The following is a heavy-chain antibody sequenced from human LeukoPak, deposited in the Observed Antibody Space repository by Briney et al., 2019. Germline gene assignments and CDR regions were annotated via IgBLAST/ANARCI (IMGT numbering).Heavy chain of an antibody. CDR2: IIPIFGTA. CDR1: GGTFSSYA. CDR3: ARDLGYSSSWYTPCPI. Sequence: ASVKVSCKASGGTFSSYAISWVRQAPGQGLEWKGGIIPIFGTANYAQKFQGRVTITTDESTSTAYMELSSLRSEDTAVYYCARDLGYSSSWYTPCPIWGQGTMVTVSS. V-gene: IGHV1-69*05. J-gene: IGHJ3*02. D-gene: IGHD6-13*01.